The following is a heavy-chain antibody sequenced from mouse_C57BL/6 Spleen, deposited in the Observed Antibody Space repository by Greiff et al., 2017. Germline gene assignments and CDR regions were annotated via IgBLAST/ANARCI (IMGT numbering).Heavy chain of an antibody. CDR2: IDPSDSYT. D-gene: IGHD1-1*01. CDR1: GYTFTSYW. Sequence: VQLQQPGAELVMPGASVKLSCKASGYTFTSYWMHWVKQRPGQGLEWIGEIDPSDSYTNYNQKFKGKSTLTVDKSSSTAYMQLSSLTSEDSAVYYCARSGYYVSSYWYFDVWGTGTTVTVSS. V-gene: IGHV1-69*01. CDR3: ARSGYYVSSYWYFDV. J-gene: IGHJ1*03.